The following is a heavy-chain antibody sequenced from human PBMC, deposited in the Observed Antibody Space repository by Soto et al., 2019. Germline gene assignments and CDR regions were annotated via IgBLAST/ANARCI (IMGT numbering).Heavy chain of an antibody. Sequence: ASVKVSCKASGYTFTGYYMHWVRQAPGQGLEWMGWINPNSGGANYAQKFQGWVTMTRDTSISTAYMELSRLRSDDTAVYYCARDRSYYDSSGYSLDYWGQGTLVTVSS. CDR1: GYTFTGYY. CDR2: INPNSGGA. CDR3: ARDRSYYDSSGYSLDY. D-gene: IGHD3-22*01. J-gene: IGHJ4*02. V-gene: IGHV1-2*04.